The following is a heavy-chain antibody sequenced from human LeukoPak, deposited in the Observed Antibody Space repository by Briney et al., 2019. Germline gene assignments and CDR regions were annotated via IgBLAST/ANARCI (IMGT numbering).Heavy chain of an antibody. V-gene: IGHV3-21*01. CDR3: ARLPDPYSYGDY. Sequence: PGESLKISCAASGFTFSSYSMNWVRQAPGKGLEWVSSISSSSSYIYYADSVKGRFTISRDNAKNSLYLQMNSLRAEDTAVYYCARLPDPYSYGDYWGQGTLVTVSS. CDR2: ISSSSSYI. D-gene: IGHD5-18*01. CDR1: GFTFSSYS. J-gene: IGHJ4*02.